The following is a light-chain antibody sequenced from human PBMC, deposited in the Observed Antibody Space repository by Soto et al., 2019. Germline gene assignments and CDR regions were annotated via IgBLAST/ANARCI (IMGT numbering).Light chain of an antibody. V-gene: IGLV2-14*01. Sequence: QSALTQPASVSGSPGQSITISCTGTSSDVGGYNYVSWHQQHPGKAPKLMIYDVSNRPTGVSNRFSGSKSGNTASLTISGLQAEDEADYYCTSYTSSATRVFGTGTKLT. CDR1: SSDVGGYNY. CDR3: TSYTSSATRV. CDR2: DVS. J-gene: IGLJ1*01.